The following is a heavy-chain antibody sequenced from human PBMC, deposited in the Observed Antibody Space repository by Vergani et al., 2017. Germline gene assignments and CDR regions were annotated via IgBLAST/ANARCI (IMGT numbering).Heavy chain of an antibody. CDR3: ARGILYSALADY. Sequence: VQLVESGGGLVQPGGSLRLSCTASGFTFSNYWMQWVRQAPGKGLMWVSRINSDGDSTSYADSVKGRFTISRDNAKNTLYLQMNSLRAEDTAVYYCARGILYSALADYWGQGTLVTVSS. V-gene: IGHV3-74*01. CDR1: GFTFSNYW. CDR2: INSDGDST. D-gene: IGHD3-3*02. J-gene: IGHJ4*02.